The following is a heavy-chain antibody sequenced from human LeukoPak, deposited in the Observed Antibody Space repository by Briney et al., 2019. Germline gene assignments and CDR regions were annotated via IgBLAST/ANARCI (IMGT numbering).Heavy chain of an antibody. D-gene: IGHD2-21*02. CDR3: ARDPGDYYFDY. CDR1: GGSFSSYY. CDR2: INHSGST. Sequence: SETLSLTCAVYGGSFSSYYWSWIRQPPGKGLEWIGEINHSGSTSYKPSLKSRVTISLDTSKNQFSLRLSSVTAADTAVYYCARDPGDYYFDYWGQGTLVTVSS. J-gene: IGHJ4*02. V-gene: IGHV4-34*01.